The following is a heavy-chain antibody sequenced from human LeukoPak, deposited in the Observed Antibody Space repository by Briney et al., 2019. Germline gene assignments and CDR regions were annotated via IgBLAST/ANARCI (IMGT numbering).Heavy chain of an antibody. CDR1: GFTFSSYW. V-gene: IGHV3-7*01. CDR2: IKQDGSEK. CDR3: AELGITMIGGV. D-gene: IGHD3-10*02. J-gene: IGHJ6*04. Sequence: GGSLRLSCAASGFTFSSYWMSWVRQAPGKGLEWLANIKQDGSEKYYADSVKGRFTISRDNAKNSLYLQMNSLRAEDTAVYYCAELGITMIGGVWGKGTTVTISS.